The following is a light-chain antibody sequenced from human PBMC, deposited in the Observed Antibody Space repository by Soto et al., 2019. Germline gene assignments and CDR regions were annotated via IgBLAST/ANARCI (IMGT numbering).Light chain of an antibody. CDR2: DAS. CDR3: HSRA. CDR1: QNINNY. J-gene: IGKJ5*01. Sequence: DSQMTQSPSSPSASVGDRVTITCQASQNINNYLNWYQQKPRRAPKLLIYDASTLESGVPSRFSGSGSETEFTLPIDRLQPYYFANYFCHSRAFGQGTRVDIK. V-gene: IGKV1-5*01.